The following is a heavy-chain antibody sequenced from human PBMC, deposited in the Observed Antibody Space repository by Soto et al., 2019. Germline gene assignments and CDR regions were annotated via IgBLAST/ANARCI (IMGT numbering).Heavy chain of an antibody. J-gene: IGHJ6*02. CDR2: INAGNGNT. V-gene: IGHV1-3*01. CDR3: ARAVVPAAMTLYYYYGMDV. Sequence: QVQLVQSGAEVKKPGASVKVSCKASGYNFTSYARHWVRQAPGQRLEWMGWINAGNGNTKYSQKFQGRVTMTRDTSASKADMEMSRLRSEDTAVYYCARAVVPAAMTLYYYYGMDVWGQGTTVTVSS. CDR1: GYNFTSYA. D-gene: IGHD2-2*01.